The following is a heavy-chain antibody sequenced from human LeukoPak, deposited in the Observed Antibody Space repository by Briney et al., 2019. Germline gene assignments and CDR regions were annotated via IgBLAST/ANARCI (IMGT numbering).Heavy chain of an antibody. V-gene: IGHV1-18*01. D-gene: IGHD3-3*01. CDR1: GYTFTSYG. CDR2: ISAYNGNT. J-gene: IGHJ4*02. Sequence: ASVKVSCKASGYTFTSYGISWVRQAPGQGLEWMGWISAYNGNTNYAQKFQGRVTMTRDTSTSTVYMELSSLRSEDTAVYYCVRSDDFWSGYYGYWGQGTLVTVSS. CDR3: VRSDDFWSGYYGY.